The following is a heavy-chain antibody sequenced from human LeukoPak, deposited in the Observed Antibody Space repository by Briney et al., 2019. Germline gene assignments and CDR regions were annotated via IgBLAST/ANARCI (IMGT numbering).Heavy chain of an antibody. J-gene: IGHJ5*02. V-gene: IGHV1-18*01. CDR2: ISAYNGNT. CDR1: GYTFTSYG. CDR3: ARVGCSSTNCYTGYTHGDWFDP. Sequence: ASVKVSCKASGYTFTSYGISWVRQAPGQGLEWMGWISAYNGNTNYAQKLQGRVTMTTDTSTSTAYMELRSLRSDDTAVYYCARVGCSSTNCYTGYTHGDWFDPWGQGTLVTVSS. D-gene: IGHD2-2*02.